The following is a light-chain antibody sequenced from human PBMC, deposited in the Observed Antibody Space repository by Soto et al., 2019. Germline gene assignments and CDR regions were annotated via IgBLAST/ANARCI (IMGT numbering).Light chain of an antibody. Sequence: DIQMTQSPSSLSASVGDRVTITCRASQSISSYLNWYQQKPGKAPKLLIYAASSLQSGVPSRFSGGGSGTYFTLTISSLQPEDFATYYCQQSYSTLFTFGPGTKVDIK. CDR3: QQSYSTLFT. V-gene: IGKV1-39*01. CDR1: QSISSY. CDR2: AAS. J-gene: IGKJ3*01.